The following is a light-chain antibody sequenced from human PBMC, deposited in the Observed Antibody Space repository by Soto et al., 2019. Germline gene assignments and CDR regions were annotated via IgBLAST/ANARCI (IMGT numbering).Light chain of an antibody. Sequence: EIVMTQSPATLSVSPGERATLSCRASQTVSSNLAWYQQKPGQAPRLLIHGASTRAAGLPARFSGSGSGTEFTLTISSLQSEDFAVYYCQQYNDWPPFTVGPGTRVDIK. CDR3: QQYNDWPPFT. J-gene: IGKJ3*01. CDR2: GAS. V-gene: IGKV3-15*01. CDR1: QTVSSN.